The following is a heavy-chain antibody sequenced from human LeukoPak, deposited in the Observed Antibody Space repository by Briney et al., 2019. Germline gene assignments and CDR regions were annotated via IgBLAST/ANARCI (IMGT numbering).Heavy chain of an antibody. CDR1: GGSISSYY. J-gene: IGHJ3*02. D-gene: IGHD3-10*01. V-gene: IGHV4-59*01. Sequence: SETLSLTCSVSGGSISSYYWSWIRQPPGKGLEWIGYIYSSGSTNYNPSLKSRVTISADTSKTQFSLRLSSVTAADTAVYYCARPYYYAYDIWGQGTMVTVSS. CDR2: IYSSGST. CDR3: ARPYYYAYDI.